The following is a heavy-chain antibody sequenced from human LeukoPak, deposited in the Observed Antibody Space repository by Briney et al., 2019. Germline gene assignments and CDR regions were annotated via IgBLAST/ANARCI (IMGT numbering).Heavy chain of an antibody. J-gene: IGHJ4*02. CDR2: ISAQNGNT. CDR1: GYMFTSHG. D-gene: IGHD5-12*01. Sequence: ASVTVSCKSSGYMFTSHGIHWLRQAPGQGLEWMGWISAQNGNTNYVQQFLGRVTMTRDTSASTAYMELRSLKSDDTALYYCARESNGGYGFDYWGQGTLVTVAS. CDR3: ARESNGGYGFDY. V-gene: IGHV1-18*01.